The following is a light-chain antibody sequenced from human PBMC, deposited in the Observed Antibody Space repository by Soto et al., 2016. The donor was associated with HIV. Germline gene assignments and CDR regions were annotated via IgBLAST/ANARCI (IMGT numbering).Light chain of an antibody. CDR2: DDN. Sequence: SYVLTQPPSVSVVPGKTATIPCEGNNIGSESVHWYHQKPGRAPVLIVYDDNERPSGIPERFSGSNSGNTATLTISRVEAGDEADYYCQVWDSSSDHVVFGGGTKLT. V-gene: IGLV3-21*01. CDR1: NIGSES. CDR3: QVWDSSSDHVV. J-gene: IGLJ2*01.